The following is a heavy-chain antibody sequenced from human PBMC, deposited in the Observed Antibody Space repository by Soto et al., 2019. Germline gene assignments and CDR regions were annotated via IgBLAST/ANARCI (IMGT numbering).Heavy chain of an antibody. J-gene: IGHJ3*02. CDR2: IYWDDDK. CDR1: GFSLSTNKVG. D-gene: IGHD3-16*01. CDR3: AHTYPPAFDI. Sequence: QITLKESGPTLVKPTQTLTLTCTFSGFSLSTNKVGVGWIRQPPGKALEWLALIYWDDDKRYSPSLESRLTLXXDTSRNQVVLTMTNMDPVDTAPYYCAHTYPPAFDIWGQGTLVTVSS. V-gene: IGHV2-5*02.